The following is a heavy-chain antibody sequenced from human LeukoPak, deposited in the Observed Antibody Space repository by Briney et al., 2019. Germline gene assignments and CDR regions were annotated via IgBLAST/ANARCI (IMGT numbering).Heavy chain of an antibody. CDR2: IYTSGST. J-gene: IGHJ5*02. V-gene: IGHV4-4*07. CDR1: GGSISSYY. D-gene: IGHD1-26*01. CDR3: ARDLYSGSYYSWFDP. Sequence: SETLSLTCTVSGGSISSYYWSWIRQPAGKGLEWIGRIYTSGSTNYNPSLKSRVTMSVDTSKNQFSLKLSSVTAADTAVYYCARDLYSGSYYSWFDPWGQGTLVTVSS.